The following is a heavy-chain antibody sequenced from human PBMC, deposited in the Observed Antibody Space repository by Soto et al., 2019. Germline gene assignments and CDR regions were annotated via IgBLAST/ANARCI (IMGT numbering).Heavy chain of an antibody. Sequence: SETLSLTCTVSGGSVSSGSYYWSWIRQPPGKGLEWIGYIYYSGSTNYNPSLKSRVTISVDTSKNKFSLKLSSVTAADTAVYYCARDTPSDYYDSSGYIDYWGPGTLVTVSS. CDR2: IYYSGST. CDR3: ARDTPSDYYDSSGYIDY. V-gene: IGHV4-61*01. D-gene: IGHD3-22*01. J-gene: IGHJ4*02. CDR1: GGSVSSGSYY.